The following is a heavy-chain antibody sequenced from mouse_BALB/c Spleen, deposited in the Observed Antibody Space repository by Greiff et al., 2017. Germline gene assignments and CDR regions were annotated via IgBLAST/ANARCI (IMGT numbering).Heavy chain of an antibody. Sequence: EVMLVESGGGLVQPGGSRKLSCAASGFTFSSFGMHWVRQAPEKGLEWVAYISSGSSTIYYADTVKGRFTISRDNPKNTLFLQMTSLRSEDTAMYYCTRWVLRLHYFDYWGQGTTLTVSS. CDR3: TRWVLRLHYFDY. J-gene: IGHJ2*01. CDR2: ISSGSSTI. V-gene: IGHV5-17*02. D-gene: IGHD1-2*01. CDR1: GFTFSSFG.